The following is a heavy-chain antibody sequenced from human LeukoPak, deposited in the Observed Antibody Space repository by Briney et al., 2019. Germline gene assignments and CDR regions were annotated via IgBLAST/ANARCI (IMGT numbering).Heavy chain of an antibody. Sequence: SETLSLTCGVYDESLSGPYWSWIRQPPGKGLEWIGEINDGGYTNYNPSLESRVTLSVDTSKKQFSLTLSSVTAADTAVYYCASAFGNVRGLTWGQGTLVTVSS. CDR2: INDGGYT. CDR3: ASAFGNVRGLT. CDR1: DESLSGPY. J-gene: IGHJ5*02. D-gene: IGHD3-10*01. V-gene: IGHV4-34*01.